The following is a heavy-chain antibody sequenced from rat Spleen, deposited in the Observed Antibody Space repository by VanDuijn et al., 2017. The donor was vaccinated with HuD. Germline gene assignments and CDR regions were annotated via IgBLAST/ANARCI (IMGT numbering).Heavy chain of an antibody. V-gene: IGHV5-7*01. CDR3: VRRHYGYTDYFDY. Sequence: EVQLVESGGGLVQPGRSLKLSCAASGFTFSDYYMAWVRQAPKKGLEWVATIIYDGTRTYYRDSAKGRFTISRNNAKSSLYLQMDSLRSGDTATYYCVRRHYGYTDYFDYWGQGVMVTVSS. CDR1: GFTFSDYY. D-gene: IGHD1-9*01. CDR2: IIYDGTRT. J-gene: IGHJ2*01.